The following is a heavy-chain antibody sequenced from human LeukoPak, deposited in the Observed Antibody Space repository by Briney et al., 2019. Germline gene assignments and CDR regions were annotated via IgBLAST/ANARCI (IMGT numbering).Heavy chain of an antibody. CDR3: VRDQFFSFDY. CDR1: GVSFSDNY. CDR2: ISGTSSLI. J-gene: IGHJ4*02. Sequence: PSETLSLTCAVYGVSFSDNYWSWVRQAPGKGLEWVSYISGTSSLIYYADSVKGRFTISRDNAKNSLYLQMNSLRDEDTAVYYCVRDQFFSFDYWGQGTLVTVSS. D-gene: IGHD3-3*01. V-gene: IGHV3-48*02.